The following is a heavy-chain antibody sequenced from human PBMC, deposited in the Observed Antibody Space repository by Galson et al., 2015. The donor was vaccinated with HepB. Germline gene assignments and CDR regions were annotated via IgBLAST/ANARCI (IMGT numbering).Heavy chain of an antibody. CDR1: GYTFSSYG. Sequence: SVKVSCKASGYTFSSYGISWVRQAPRQGLAWMGWISAYNGNTNYAQKLQGRVTMTTDTSTNTGYMELRSLRSDDTAVYYCARGTPLWFGEEGQYPMDVWGQGTTVTVSS. J-gene: IGHJ6*02. CDR3: ARGTPLWFGEEGQYPMDV. D-gene: IGHD3-10*01. CDR2: ISAYNGNT. V-gene: IGHV1-18*01.